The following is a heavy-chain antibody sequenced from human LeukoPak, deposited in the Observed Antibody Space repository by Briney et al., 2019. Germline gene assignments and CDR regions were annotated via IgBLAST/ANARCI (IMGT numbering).Heavy chain of an antibody. D-gene: IGHD5-12*01. J-gene: IGHJ4*02. V-gene: IGHV5-51*01. CDR3: ARPGSSGYEGFDY. Sequence: GESMKISSRGAGYSSTSYWIGCVRQMPGKGVEWMRSIFPGDSDTRYSPSFQGQVTISADKSISTAYLQRSSLKASDTAVYYCARPGSSGYEGFDYWGQGPLVIVTS. CDR2: IFPGDSDT. CDR1: GYSSTSYW.